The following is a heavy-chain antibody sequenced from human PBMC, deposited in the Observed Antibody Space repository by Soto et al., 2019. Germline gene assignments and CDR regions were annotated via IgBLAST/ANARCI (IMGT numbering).Heavy chain of an antibody. CDR1: GFTFTSSA. CDR3: AAEISYDYVWGSYSENYYAMDV. CDR2: IVVGSGNT. Sequence: SVKVSCKASGFTFTSSAVQWVRQARGQRLEWIGWIVVGSGNTNYAQKFQERVTITRDMSTSTAYMELSSLRSEDTAVYYCAAEISYDYVWGSYSENYYAMDVWGQGTTVTVSS. J-gene: IGHJ6*02. V-gene: IGHV1-58*01. D-gene: IGHD3-16*01.